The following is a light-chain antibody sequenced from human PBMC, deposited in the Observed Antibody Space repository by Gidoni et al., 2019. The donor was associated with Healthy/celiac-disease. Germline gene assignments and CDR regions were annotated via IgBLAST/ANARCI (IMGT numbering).Light chain of an antibody. Sequence: DIQMTQSPSSLSASVGDRVTITRRASQGISNYLPWYQQKPGKVPNRLIYAAYTLQSGVPSQFSGSGSGTDFTLTISSLQPEDVATYYCQKYNSAPWTFXXXTKVEIK. CDR2: AAY. V-gene: IGKV1-27*01. J-gene: IGKJ1*01. CDR3: QKYNSAPWT. CDR1: QGISNY.